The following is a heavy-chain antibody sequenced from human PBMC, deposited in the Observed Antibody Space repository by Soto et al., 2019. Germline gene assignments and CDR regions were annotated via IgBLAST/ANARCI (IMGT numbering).Heavy chain of an antibody. Sequence: EVQLVESGGVSVQPGGSLRLSCTASRFTLSNYWMHWVRQAPGKGLVWVSRINTDGSTTTYADSVKGRFTISRDNAKNTLYLQMNSLRYEDTAVYYCVRIRRGDGYTFGYWGQGTLVTVSS. D-gene: IGHD5-12*01. V-gene: IGHV3-74*01. CDR2: INTDGSTT. CDR1: RFTLSNYW. CDR3: VRIRRGDGYTFGY. J-gene: IGHJ4*02.